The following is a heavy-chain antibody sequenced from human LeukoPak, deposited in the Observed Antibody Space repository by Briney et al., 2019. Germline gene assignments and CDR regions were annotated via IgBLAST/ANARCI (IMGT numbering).Heavy chain of an antibody. CDR2: IYTTGKT. CDR1: SGSINSYY. V-gene: IGHV4-4*07. J-gene: IGHJ4*02. Sequence: SETLSLTCTVSSGSINSYYWGWVRQPAGRGLEWIGRIYTTGKTDYNPSLKSRLTMSVDTSKRHFSLNLRSVTAADTAIYYCARHGYTASHYFLDFWSQGTLVTVSS. CDR3: ARHGYTASHYFLDF. D-gene: IGHD3-16*01.